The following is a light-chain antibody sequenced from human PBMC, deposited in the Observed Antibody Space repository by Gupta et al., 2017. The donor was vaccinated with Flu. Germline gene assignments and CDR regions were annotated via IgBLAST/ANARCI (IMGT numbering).Light chain of an antibody. Sequence: SYELTQPPSVSVSPGQTAKITCSGDALSNQFAYWYRQKSGQAPVMLIYKDNERPSEIPERFSGSRSGTTVTLTIRGVQAEDEADYYCLSGDKTNSYRVFGGGTRLAV. J-gene: IGLJ3*02. CDR2: KDN. CDR1: ALSNQF. V-gene: IGLV3-25*03. CDR3: LSGDKTNSYRV.